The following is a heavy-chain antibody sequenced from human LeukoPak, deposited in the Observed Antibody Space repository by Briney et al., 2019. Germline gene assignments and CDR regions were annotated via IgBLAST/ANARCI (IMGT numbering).Heavy chain of an antibody. D-gene: IGHD3-10*01. V-gene: IGHV3-9*01. CDR3: ALGGKVRGVPYPRAEYAFDI. CDR1: GFTFDDYA. Sequence: GGSLRLSCAASGFTFDDYAMHWVRQAPGKGLEWVSGISWNSGSIGYADSVKGRFTISRDNAKNSLYLQMNSLRAEDTALYYCALGGKVRGVPYPRAEYAFDIWGQGTMVTVSS. CDR2: ISWNSGSI. J-gene: IGHJ3*02.